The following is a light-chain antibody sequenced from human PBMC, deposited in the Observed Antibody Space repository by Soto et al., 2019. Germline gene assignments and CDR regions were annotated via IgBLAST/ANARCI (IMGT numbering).Light chain of an antibody. J-gene: IGKJ2*01. CDR1: QSVSNN. V-gene: IGKV3-15*01. CDR3: QQYNNWYT. CDR2: GAS. Sequence: EVVLTQSPVTLSVSPGERATLSCRAIQSVSNNLAWYQQKPGQAPRLLIYGASTRATGIPARFSGSGSGTEFTLTISSLQSEDFAVYYCQQYNNWYTCGQGTKLEIK.